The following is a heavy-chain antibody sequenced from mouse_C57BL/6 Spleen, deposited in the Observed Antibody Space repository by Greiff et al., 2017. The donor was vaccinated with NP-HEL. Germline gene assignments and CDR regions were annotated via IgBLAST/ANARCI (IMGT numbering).Heavy chain of an antibody. D-gene: IGHD3-2*02. V-gene: IGHV10-3*01. CDR1: GFTFNTYA. J-gene: IGHJ2*01. Sequence: EVQRVESGGGLVQPKGSLKLSCAASGFTFNTYAMHWVRQAPGKGLEWVARIRSKSSNYATYYADSVKDRFTISRDDSQSMLYLQMNNLKTEDTAMYYCVREDSSGYYFDYWGQGTTLTVSS. CDR3: VREDSSGYYFDY. CDR2: IRSKSSNYAT.